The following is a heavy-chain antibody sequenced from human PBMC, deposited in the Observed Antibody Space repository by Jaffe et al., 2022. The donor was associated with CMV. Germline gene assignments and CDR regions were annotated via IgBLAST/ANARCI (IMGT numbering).Heavy chain of an antibody. CDR2: ISGSGGST. V-gene: IGHV3-23*01. J-gene: IGHJ6*02. CDR3: AKDPATIQAMAPPYYYYGMDV. Sequence: EVQLLESGGGLVQPGGSLRLSCAASGFTFSSYAMSWVRQAPGKGLEWVSAISGSGGSTYYADSVKGRFTISRDNSKNTLYLQMNSLRAEDTAVYYCAKDPATIQAMAPPYYYYGMDVWGQGTTVTVSS. D-gene: IGHD5-18*01. CDR1: GFTFSSYA.